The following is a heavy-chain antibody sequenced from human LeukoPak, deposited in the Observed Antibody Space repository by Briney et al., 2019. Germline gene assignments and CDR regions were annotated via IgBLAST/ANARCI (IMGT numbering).Heavy chain of an antibody. CDR2: ISGSRRT. J-gene: IGHJ4*02. CDR1: GVSINSHY. CDR3: VVSPNQDFFDY. V-gene: IGHV4-4*09. Sequence: SETLSLTCTVSGVSINSHYLSWIRQPPGKGLEWIGHISGSRRTNYNPSLKSRVTMSVDTSKRQFSLTLKSLTAADTAVYYCVVSPNQDFFDYWGQGPLVTVS.